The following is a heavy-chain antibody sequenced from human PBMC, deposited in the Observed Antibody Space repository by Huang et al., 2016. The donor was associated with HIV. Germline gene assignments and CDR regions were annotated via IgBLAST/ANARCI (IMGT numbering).Heavy chain of an antibody. CDR2: ISGYNGNT. D-gene: IGHD1-26*01. CDR3: ARDRRPYSGSYLGY. Sequence: QVQLVQSGPEVKKPGASVKVSCKASGNTFSGYGISWVRKAPGQGLEWMGWISGYNGNTNYVENLQGRVTMTTDTSTSTAYMELRSLRSDDTAVYYCARDRRPYSGSYLGYWGQGTLVTVSS. V-gene: IGHV1-18*04. CDR1: GNTFSGYG. J-gene: IGHJ4*02.